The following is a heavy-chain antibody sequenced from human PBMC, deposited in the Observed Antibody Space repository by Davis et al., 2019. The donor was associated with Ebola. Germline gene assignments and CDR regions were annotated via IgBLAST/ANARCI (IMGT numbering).Heavy chain of an antibody. CDR2: IKQNGSEK. Sequence: PGGFLRLSFPPSAFPFITSWMSWVRQAPGKGLEWVANIKQNGSEKYYVDSVKGRFTISRDNAKNTLYLQMNSLRAEDTAVYYCARDTSQAYWSQGTLVTVSS. CDR3: ARDTSQAY. V-gene: IGHV3-7*01. J-gene: IGHJ4*02. CDR1: AFPFITSW.